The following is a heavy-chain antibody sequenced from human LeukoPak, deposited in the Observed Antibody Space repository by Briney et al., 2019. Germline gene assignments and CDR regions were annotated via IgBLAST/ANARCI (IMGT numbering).Heavy chain of an antibody. J-gene: IGHJ3*02. CDR2: INPNSGGT. CDR3: ASSSSLGYCSSTSCPRAFDI. D-gene: IGHD2-2*01. CDR1: GYTFTGYY. V-gene: IGHV1-2*02. Sequence: ASVKVSCKASGYTFTGYYMHWVRQAPGQGLEWMGWINPNSGGTNYAQKFQGRVTMTTDTSTSTAYMELRSLRSDDTAVYYCASSSSLGYCSSTSCPRAFDIWGQGTMVTVSS.